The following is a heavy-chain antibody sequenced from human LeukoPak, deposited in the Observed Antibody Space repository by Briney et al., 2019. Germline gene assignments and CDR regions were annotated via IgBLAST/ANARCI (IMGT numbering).Heavy chain of an antibody. J-gene: IGHJ4*02. CDR2: IREDGGHT. CDR1: GFTFTNHW. Sequence: GGSLRLSCVTSGFTFTNHWMSWVRQAPGKGLEWVANIREDGGHTNYVDSVKGRFTISRDNAKNSLFLHMNGLRAEDTAVYSCAKGYYGSGSYGWFDYWGQGTLVTVSS. D-gene: IGHD3-10*01. CDR3: AKGYYGSGSYGWFDY. V-gene: IGHV3-7*03.